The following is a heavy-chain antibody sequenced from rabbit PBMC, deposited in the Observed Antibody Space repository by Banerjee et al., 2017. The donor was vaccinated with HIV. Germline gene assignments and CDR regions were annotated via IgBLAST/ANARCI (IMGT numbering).Heavy chain of an antibody. D-gene: IGHD8-1*01. CDR2: IDPVVGST. CDR3: ARILVFSGSSYPYNL. CDR1: GFDFSSYY. J-gene: IGHJ4*01. Sequence: QLKESGGGLVQPGGSLKLSCKASGFDFSSYYITWVRQAPGKGLEWIGYIDPVVGSTYCGSWVSGRSTLSRHNAQNTLYLQLYSLTAADTATYFCARILVFSGSSYPYNLWGPGTLVTVS. V-gene: IGHV1S7*01.